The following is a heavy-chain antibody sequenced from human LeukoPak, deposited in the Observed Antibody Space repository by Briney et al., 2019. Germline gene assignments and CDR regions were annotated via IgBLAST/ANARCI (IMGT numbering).Heavy chain of an antibody. J-gene: IGHJ4*02. Sequence: GGSVKVSCKARGGTFSSYAISWVRQAPGQGLEWMGRIIPILGIANYAQKFQGRVTITADKSTSTAYMELSSLRSEDTAVYYCAREGDGYNSGLVPFDYWGQGTLVTVSS. V-gene: IGHV1-69*04. D-gene: IGHD5-24*01. CDR3: AREGDGYNSGLVPFDY. CDR1: GGTFSSYA. CDR2: IIPILGIA.